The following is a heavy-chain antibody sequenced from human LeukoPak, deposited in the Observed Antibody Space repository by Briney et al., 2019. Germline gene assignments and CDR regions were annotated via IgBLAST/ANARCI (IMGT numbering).Heavy chain of an antibody. D-gene: IGHD2-15*01. J-gene: IGHJ5*02. CDR1: GYTFTSYG. CDR3: ARDPVYCSGGSCYGGYNWFDP. CDR2: ISAYNGNT. Sequence: ASVKVSCKASGYTFTSYGISWVRQAPGQGLEWMGWISAYNGNTNYAQKLQGRVTMTTDTSTSTAYMELRSLRYDDTAVYYCARDPVYCSGGSCYGGYNWFDPWGQGTLVTVSS. V-gene: IGHV1-18*01.